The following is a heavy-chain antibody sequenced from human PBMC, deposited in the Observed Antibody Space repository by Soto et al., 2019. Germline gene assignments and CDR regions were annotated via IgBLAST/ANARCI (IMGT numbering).Heavy chain of an antibody. CDR1: GGSISSYY. CDR3: ARVNAAYCSGGSCYGWFDP. D-gene: IGHD2-15*01. V-gene: IGHV4-59*01. Sequence: SETLSLTCTVSGGSISSYYWSWIRQPPGKGLEWIGYIYYSGSTNYNPSLKSRVTISVDTSKNQFSLKLSSVTAADTAMYYCARVNAAYCSGGSCYGWFDPWGQGTLVTVSS. CDR2: IYYSGST. J-gene: IGHJ5*02.